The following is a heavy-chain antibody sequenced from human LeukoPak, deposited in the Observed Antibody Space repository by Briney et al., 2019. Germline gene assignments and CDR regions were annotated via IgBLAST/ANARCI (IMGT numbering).Heavy chain of an antibody. Sequence: PSETLSLTCTVSGGSISTYYYSWIRQPAGKGLEWIGRMYGSGSSNYNPTLRSRVSMSVDTSKNQISLTLNSVTAADTAMYYCERGIGSRKDYFDTWGQGTLVTVSS. CDR3: ERGIGSRKDYFDT. CDR2: MYGSGSS. CDR1: GGSISTYY. V-gene: IGHV4-4*07. J-gene: IGHJ4*02. D-gene: IGHD3-10*01.